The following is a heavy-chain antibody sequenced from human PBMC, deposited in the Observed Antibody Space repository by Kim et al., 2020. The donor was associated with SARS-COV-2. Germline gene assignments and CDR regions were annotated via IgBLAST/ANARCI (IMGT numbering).Heavy chain of an antibody. D-gene: IGHD3-10*01. CDR3: ARNFGSATMIGDV. J-gene: IGHJ3*01. CDR1: GFTFSPFA. Sequence: GGSLRLSCTASGFTFSPFAMHWVRQAPGKGLEWVAVIRSDESKRTYAESVKDRFTISRDNSKNTLYLQMNSLLPEDTAIYYCARNFGSATMIGDVWG. V-gene: IGHV3-33*01. CDR2: IRSDESKR.